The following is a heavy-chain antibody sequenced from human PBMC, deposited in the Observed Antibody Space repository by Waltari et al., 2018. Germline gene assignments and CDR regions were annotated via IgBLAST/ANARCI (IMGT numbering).Heavy chain of an antibody. Sequence: QVELQQWGAGLLRPSETLSLTCAVYGLSLSDYYWTWIRQPLGKGLEWIGENNLGEVTDYNASHEGRVTILWDKSKNQFSLHLVSVTAADTARYYCVTGPRDKWVGRYSGEFFHHWGPGTLVTVSS. D-gene: IGHD6-19*01. CDR1: GLSLSDYY. J-gene: IGHJ1*01. CDR2: NNLGEVT. V-gene: IGHV4-34*02. CDR3: VTGPRDKWVGRYSGEFFHH.